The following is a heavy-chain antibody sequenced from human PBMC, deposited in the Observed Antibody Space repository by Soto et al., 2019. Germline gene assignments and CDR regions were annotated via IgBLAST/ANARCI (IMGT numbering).Heavy chain of an antibody. Sequence: ASVKVSCKASGYTFTSYYMHWVRQAPGQGLEWMGIINPSGGSTSYAQKFQGRVTMTRGTSTSTVYMELSSLRSEDTAVYYCARGLLPVTMIVGYGMDVWGQGTTVTVSS. CDR1: GYTFTSYY. D-gene: IGHD3-22*01. J-gene: IGHJ6*02. V-gene: IGHV1-46*01. CDR3: ARGLLPVTMIVGYGMDV. CDR2: INPSGGST.